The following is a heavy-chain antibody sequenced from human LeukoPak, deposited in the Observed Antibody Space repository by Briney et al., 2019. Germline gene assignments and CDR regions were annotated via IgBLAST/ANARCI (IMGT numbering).Heavy chain of an antibody. D-gene: IGHD6-6*01. J-gene: IGHJ4*02. CDR2: ISSSSSYI. CDR1: GFTFSSYS. V-gene: IGHV3-21*01. CDR3: AREHYSSSRFDY. Sequence: GGSPRLSCAASGFTFSSYSMNWVRQAPGKGLEWVSSISSSSSYIYYADSVKGRFTISRDNAKNSLYLQMNSLRAEDTAVYYCAREHYSSSRFDYWGQGTLVTVSS.